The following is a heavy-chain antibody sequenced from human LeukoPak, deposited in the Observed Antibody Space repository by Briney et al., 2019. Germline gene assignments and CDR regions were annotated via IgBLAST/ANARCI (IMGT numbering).Heavy chain of an antibody. CDR2: IYYSGST. Sequence: SQTLSLTCTVSGGSISSGGYYWCWIRQHPGKGLEWIGYIYYSGSTYYNPSLKSRVTISVDTSKNQFSLKLSSVTAADTAVYYCARILGSGRPYNWFDPWGQGTLVTVSS. D-gene: IGHD3-10*01. CDR3: ARILGSGRPYNWFDP. V-gene: IGHV4-31*03. J-gene: IGHJ5*02. CDR1: GGSISSGGYY.